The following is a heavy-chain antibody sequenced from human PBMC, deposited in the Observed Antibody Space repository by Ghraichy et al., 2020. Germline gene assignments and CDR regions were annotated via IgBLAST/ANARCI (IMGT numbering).Heavy chain of an antibody. CDR1: GFTFSSYG. J-gene: IGHJ4*02. CDR3: ARGLALYSSEGSSWYYFDY. V-gene: IGHV3-33*01. CDR2: IWYDGSNK. Sequence: GGSLRLSCAASGFTFSSYGMHWVRQAPGKGLEWVAVIWYDGSNKYYADSVKGRFTISRDNSKNTLYLQMNSLRAEDTAVYYCARGLALYSSEGSSWYYFDYWGQGTLVTVSS. D-gene: IGHD6-13*01.